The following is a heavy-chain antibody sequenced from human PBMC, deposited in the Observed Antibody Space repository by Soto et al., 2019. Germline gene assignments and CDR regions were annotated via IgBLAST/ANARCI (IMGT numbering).Heavy chain of an antibody. CDR3: AARTGYYTSYYYMDV. Sequence: ASVKVSCKASGYTFTIYGISWVRQAPGQGLEWMGWISAYNGNTNYAQKLQGRVTMTTDTSTSTAYMELSSLRSEDTAIYYCAARTGYYTSYYYMDVWGKGTTVTVSS. D-gene: IGHD3-9*01. CDR1: GYTFTIYG. V-gene: IGHV1-18*01. CDR2: ISAYNGNT. J-gene: IGHJ6*03.